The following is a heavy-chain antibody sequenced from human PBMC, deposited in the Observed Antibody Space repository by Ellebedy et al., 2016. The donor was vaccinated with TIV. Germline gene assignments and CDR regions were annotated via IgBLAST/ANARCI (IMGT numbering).Heavy chain of an antibody. CDR2: IYWDNDD. Sequence: SGPTLVXPTETLTLTCTFSGFSLTATGEGVGWVRQPPGKALDWLAIIYWDNDDRYSSSMRSRLRITKDTSRREVVLTMTNMDPVDTGTYYCVQIMITYGGVTRTDAFDVWGQGRLVTVSS. CDR3: VQIMITYGGVTRTDAFDV. D-gene: IGHD3-16*01. V-gene: IGHV2-5*04. CDR1: GFSLTATGEG. J-gene: IGHJ3*01.